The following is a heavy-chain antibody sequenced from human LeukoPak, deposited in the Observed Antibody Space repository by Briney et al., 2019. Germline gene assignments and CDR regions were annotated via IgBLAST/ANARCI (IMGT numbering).Heavy chain of an antibody. J-gene: IGHJ5*02. D-gene: IGHD2-2*01. V-gene: IGHV4-39*01. CDR2: IYYSGST. CDR3: ARQVPAATLLNWLDP. CDR1: GGSISSSSYY. Sequence: SETLSLTCTVSGGSISSSSYYWGWIRQPPGKGLEWIGSIYYSGSTYYNPSLKSRVSISVDTSKNQFSLKLSSVTAADTAVYYCARQVPAATLLNWLDPWGQGTLVTVSS.